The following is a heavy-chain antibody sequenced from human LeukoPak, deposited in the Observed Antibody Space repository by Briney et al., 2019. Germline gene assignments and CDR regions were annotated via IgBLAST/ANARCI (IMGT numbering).Heavy chain of an antibody. V-gene: IGHV3-21*01. CDR2: ISSSSSYI. J-gene: IGHJ3*02. Sequence: GGSLRLSCAASGFTFSSYSMNWDRQAPGKGLEWVSSISSSSSYIYYADSVKGRFTIPRDNAKNSLYLQMNSLRAEDTAVYYCARDTLLLEWLLHDAFDIWGQGTMVTVSS. CDR3: ARDTLLLEWLLHDAFDI. D-gene: IGHD3-3*01. CDR1: GFTFSSYS.